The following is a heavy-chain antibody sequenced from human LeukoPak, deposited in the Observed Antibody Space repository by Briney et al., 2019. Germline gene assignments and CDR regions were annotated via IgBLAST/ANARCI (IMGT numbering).Heavy chain of an antibody. V-gene: IGHV4-59*08. D-gene: IGHD6-19*01. Sequence: SETLSLTCTVSGGSISSHYWTWIRQPPGKGLEWIGYIFDTGRTKCNPSLESRVTISRDTSKNQFSLKLSSMTAADTAVYYCARLPPCYSSGWGFFDYWGQGTLVAVSS. CDR3: ARLPPCYSSGWGFFDY. CDR1: GGSISSHY. J-gene: IGHJ4*02. CDR2: IFDTGRT.